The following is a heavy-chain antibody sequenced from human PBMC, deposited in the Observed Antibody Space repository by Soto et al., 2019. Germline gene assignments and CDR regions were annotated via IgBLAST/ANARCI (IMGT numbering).Heavy chain of an antibody. CDR3: AIIMTHSDSFDI. CDR2: INSNSGAT. D-gene: IGHD3-16*01. Sequence: ASVKVSCKASGYSFAGLYIHWMRQAPGQGLEWVGSINSNSGATTYAQKFQDSAAMTRDTSVSTAYMDLNRLTSDDTAIYYCAIIMTHSDSFDIWGQGTMVTVSS. CDR1: GYSFAGLY. J-gene: IGHJ3*02. V-gene: IGHV1-2*04.